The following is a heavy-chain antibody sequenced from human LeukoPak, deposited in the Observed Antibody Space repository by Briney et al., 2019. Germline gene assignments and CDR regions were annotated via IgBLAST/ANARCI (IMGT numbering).Heavy chain of an antibody. CDR3: ARGHGYYDFWSGRPYGMDV. D-gene: IGHD3-3*01. J-gene: IGHJ6*02. V-gene: IGHV4-34*01. Sequence: SETLSLTCAVYGGSFSGYYWSWIRQPPGKGLEWIGEINHSGSTNYNPSLKSRVTISVDTSKNQSSLKLSSVTAADTAVYYCARGHGYYDFWSGRPYGMDVWGQGTTVTVSS. CDR2: INHSGST. CDR1: GGSFSGYY.